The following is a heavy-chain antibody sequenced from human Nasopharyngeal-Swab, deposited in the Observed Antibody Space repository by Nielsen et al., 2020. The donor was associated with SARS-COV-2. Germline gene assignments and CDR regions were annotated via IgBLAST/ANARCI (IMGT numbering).Heavy chain of an antibody. J-gene: IGHJ6*02. CDR2: IWYDGSNK. Sequence: GGSLRLSCAASGFTFSSYGMHWVRQAPGKGLEWVAVIWYDGSNKYYADSVKGRFTISRDNSKNTPYLQMNSLRAEDTAVYYCARDFRFGETTMVDVWGQGTTVTVSS. CDR3: ARDFRFGETTMVDV. D-gene: IGHD3-10*01. CDR1: GFTFSSYG. V-gene: IGHV3-33*01.